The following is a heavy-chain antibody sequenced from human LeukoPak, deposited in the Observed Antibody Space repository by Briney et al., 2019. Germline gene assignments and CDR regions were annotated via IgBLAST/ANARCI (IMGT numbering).Heavy chain of an antibody. D-gene: IGHD3-22*01. Sequence: GGSLRLSCAASGFTFSSYAMSWVRQAPGKGLEWVSAISGSGGSTYYADSVKGRLTISRDNSKNTLYLQMNSLRAEDTAVYYCAKGRRVYDSSGYYDYWGQGTLVTVSS. CDR1: GFTFSSYA. CDR3: AKGRRVYDSSGYYDY. J-gene: IGHJ4*02. CDR2: ISGSGGST. V-gene: IGHV3-23*01.